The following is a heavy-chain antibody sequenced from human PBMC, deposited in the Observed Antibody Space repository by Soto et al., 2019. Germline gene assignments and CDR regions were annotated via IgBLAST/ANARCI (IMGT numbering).Heavy chain of an antibody. Sequence: EVQLVESGGGLVKPGGSLRLSCAASGFTFSNAWMSWVRQAPGKGLEWVGRIKSKTDGGTTDYAAPVKGRFTISRDDSKNTLYLQMNSLKTEDTAVYYCTTPEPYSSGWRFDYWGQGTLVTVSS. CDR1: GFTFSNAW. V-gene: IGHV3-15*01. J-gene: IGHJ4*02. CDR3: TTPEPYSSGWRFDY. D-gene: IGHD6-19*01. CDR2: IKSKTDGGTT.